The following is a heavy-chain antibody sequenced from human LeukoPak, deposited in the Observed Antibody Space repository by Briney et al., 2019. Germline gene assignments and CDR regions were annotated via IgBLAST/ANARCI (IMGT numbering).Heavy chain of an antibody. J-gene: IGHJ4*02. D-gene: IGHD3-22*01. CDR3: AKDIRGGDYYDSSGYYSTGGLDY. V-gene: IGHV3-9*01. CDR1: GFTLDDCA. Sequence: SLRLSCAASGFTLDDCAMHWVRPAPGKGLAWVSGISWNSCSIGYADSVKGRFTISRDNAKNSLYLQMNSLRAEDTALYYCAKDIRGGDYYDSSGYYSTGGLDYWGQGTLVTVSS. CDR2: ISWNSCSI.